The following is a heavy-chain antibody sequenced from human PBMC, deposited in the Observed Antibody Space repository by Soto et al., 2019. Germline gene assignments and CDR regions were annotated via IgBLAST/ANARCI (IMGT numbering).Heavy chain of an antibody. Sequence: GGSLRLSCAASGFTVSSNYMSWVRQAPGKGLEWVAVISYDGSNKYYADSVKGRFTIFRDNSKNTLYLQMNSLRAEDTAVYYCAKVHCPMTTVTTCEYYYYYGMDVWGQGTTVTVSS. D-gene: IGHD4-17*01. CDR2: ISYDGSNK. CDR1: GFTVSSNY. V-gene: IGHV3-30*18. J-gene: IGHJ6*02. CDR3: AKVHCPMTTVTTCEYYYYYGMDV.